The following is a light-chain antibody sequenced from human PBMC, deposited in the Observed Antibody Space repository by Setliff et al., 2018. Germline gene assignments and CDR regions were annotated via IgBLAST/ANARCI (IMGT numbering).Light chain of an antibody. V-gene: IGLV1-40*01. CDR3: QSYDTSLSAYV. CDR2: ANS. J-gene: IGLJ1*01. CDR1: RSNIGANYE. Sequence: QSVLTQPPSVSGAPGQRVTISCTGSRSNIGANYEVHWYQHLPGAAPKLLIFANSNRPSGVPDRFSGSKSDTSASLAIAGLQPEDEADYYCQSYDTSLSAYVLGTGTKVTVL.